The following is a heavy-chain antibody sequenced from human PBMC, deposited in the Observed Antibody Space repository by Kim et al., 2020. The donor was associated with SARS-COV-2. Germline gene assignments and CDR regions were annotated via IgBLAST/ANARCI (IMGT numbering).Heavy chain of an antibody. CDR2: IYSGGST. CDR1: GFTVSSNY. V-gene: IGHV3-53*01. J-gene: IGHJ6*02. Sequence: GGSLRLSCAASGFTVSSNYMSWVRQAPGKGLEWVSVIYSGGSTYYADSVKGRFTISSDNSKNTLYLQMNSLRAEDTAVYYCATYRGGELRVGYGMDVWGQGTTVPVSS. CDR3: ATYRGGELRVGYGMDV. D-gene: IGHD1-26*01.